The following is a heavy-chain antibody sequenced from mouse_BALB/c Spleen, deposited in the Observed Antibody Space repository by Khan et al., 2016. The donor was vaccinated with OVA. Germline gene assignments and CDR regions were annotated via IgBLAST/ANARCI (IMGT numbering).Heavy chain of an antibody. J-gene: IGHJ3*01. CDR1: GYIFTNYW. Sequence: VQLQQSGTVLARPGASVKMSCKASGYIFTNYWMHWVKQRPGQGLEWIGGIYPGNSDTDYNQKFKDKAKLTAVTSASTAYMELSSLSNEDSADYYCTRAGYGAFAYWGQETLVTVSA. V-gene: IGHV1-5*01. CDR2: IYPGNSDT. D-gene: IGHD1-1*01. CDR3: TRAGYGAFAY.